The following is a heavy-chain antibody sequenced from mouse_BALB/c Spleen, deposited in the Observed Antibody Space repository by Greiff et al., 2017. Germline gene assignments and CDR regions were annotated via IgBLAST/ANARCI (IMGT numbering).Heavy chain of an antibody. D-gene: IGHD1-1*01. V-gene: IGHV5-9-4*01. CDR1: GFTFSSYA. J-gene: IGHJ4*01. CDR3: ASYGSSLYYAMDY. CDR2: ISSGGSYT. Sequence: EVKLVESGGGLVKPGGSLKLSCAASGFTFSSYAMSWVRQSPEKRLEWVAEISSGGSYTYYPDTVTGRFTISRDNAKNTLYLEMSSLRSEDTAMYYCASYGSSLYYAMDYWGQGTSVTVSS.